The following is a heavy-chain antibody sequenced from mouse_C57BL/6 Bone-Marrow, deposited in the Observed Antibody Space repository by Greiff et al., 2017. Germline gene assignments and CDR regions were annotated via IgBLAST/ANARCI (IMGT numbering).Heavy chain of an antibody. CDR3: ARWGDY. V-gene: IGHV1-42*01. J-gene: IGHJ2*01. Sequence: VQLQQSGPELVKPGASVKISCKASGYSFTGYYLNWVKQSPDKSLEWIGEINPSTGGTTYNQKFKAKATLTVDKSSSTAYMQLKSLTSEDSAVYYCARWGDYWGQGTTLTVSS. CDR2: INPSTGGT. CDR1: GYSFTGYY.